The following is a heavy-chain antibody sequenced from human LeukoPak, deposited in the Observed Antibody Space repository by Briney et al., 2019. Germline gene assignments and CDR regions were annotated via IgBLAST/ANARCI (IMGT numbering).Heavy chain of an antibody. D-gene: IGHD6-19*01. CDR3: AKDHRFSSGWYTQRANYFDY. CDR1: GFTFSSYA. V-gene: IGHV3-23*01. Sequence: GGSLRLSCAASGFTFSSYAMSWVRQAPGKGLEWVSAISGSGGSTYYADSVKGWFTISRDNSKNTLYLQMNSLRAEDTAVYYCAKDHRFSSGWYTQRANYFDYWGQGTLVTVSS. J-gene: IGHJ4*02. CDR2: ISGSGGST.